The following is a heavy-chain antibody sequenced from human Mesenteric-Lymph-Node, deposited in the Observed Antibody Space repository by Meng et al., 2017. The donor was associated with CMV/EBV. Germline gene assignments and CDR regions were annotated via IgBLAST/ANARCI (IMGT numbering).Heavy chain of an antibody. D-gene: IGHD3-3*01. Sequence: TVSGGSMSSIRYSWGRIREPLGKGLEWIGSIYYSGSTYYNLTLKSRDSISVDTSKIQFPLKLSSVTAADTAVYYCARQRENYDFWSDLWGQGTLVTVSS. CDR2: IYYSGST. CDR1: GGSMSSIRYS. CDR3: ARQRENYDFWSDL. J-gene: IGHJ5*02. V-gene: IGHV4-39*01.